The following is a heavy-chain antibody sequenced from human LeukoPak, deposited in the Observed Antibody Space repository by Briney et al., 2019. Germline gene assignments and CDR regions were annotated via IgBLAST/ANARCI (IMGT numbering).Heavy chain of an antibody. Sequence: SETLSLTCAVSGYSISSGYQWAWIRQPPGRGLEWIGSVHHNAGAHYNQSLRSRVTISVDTSKNHFSLKLNSVTVADTAIYYCARDPRWLTPDCTSTSCYENYFAPWGQGTLVTVSS. J-gene: IGHJ5*02. V-gene: IGHV4-38-2*02. CDR1: GYSISSGYQ. CDR2: VHHNAGA. D-gene: IGHD2-2*01. CDR3: ARDPRWLTPDCTSTSCYENYFAP.